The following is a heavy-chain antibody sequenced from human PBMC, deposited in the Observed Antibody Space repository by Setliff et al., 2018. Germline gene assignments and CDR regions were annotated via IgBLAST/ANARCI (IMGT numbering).Heavy chain of an antibody. CDR1: GYTFTDYG. CDR2: ISPYTGDT. Sequence: ASVKVSCKASGYTFTDYGVSWVRQAPGQGLEWVGWISPYTGDTYYAPKFQGRVIMTTDTSTTTAYMELRSLRSDDTAIYYCSRLVRFCTRTSCQRLSGDDYWGQGTLVTVSS. CDR3: SRLVRFCTRTSCQRLSGDDY. V-gene: IGHV1-18*01. J-gene: IGHJ4*02. D-gene: IGHD2-2*01.